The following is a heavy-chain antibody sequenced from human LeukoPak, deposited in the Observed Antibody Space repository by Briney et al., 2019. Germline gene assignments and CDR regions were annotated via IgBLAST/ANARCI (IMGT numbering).Heavy chain of an antibody. CDR2: INPNSGGT. CDR1: GYTFTGYY. CDR3: ARGVSGRRGGGDY. J-gene: IGHJ4*02. Sequence: SVKVSCKASGYTFTGYYMHWVRRAPGQGLEWMGWINPNSGGTNYAQKFQGRVTMTRDTSISTAYMELSRLRSDDTAVYYCARGVSGRRGGGDYWGQGTLVTVSS. D-gene: IGHD2-15*01. V-gene: IGHV1-2*02.